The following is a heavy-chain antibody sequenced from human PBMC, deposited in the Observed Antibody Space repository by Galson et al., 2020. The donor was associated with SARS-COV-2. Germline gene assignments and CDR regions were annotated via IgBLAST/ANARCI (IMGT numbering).Heavy chain of an antibody. Sequence: GESLKISCAASGFTFSSYWMSWVRQAPGKGLEWVANIKQDGSEKYYVDSVKGRFTISRDNAKNSPYLQMNSLRAEDTAVYYCARDIYYYGSGSYYNGFDYWGQGTLVTVSS. CDR1: GFTFSSYW. V-gene: IGHV3-7*01. J-gene: IGHJ4*02. CDR3: ARDIYYYGSGSYYNGFDY. D-gene: IGHD3-10*01. CDR2: IKQDGSEK.